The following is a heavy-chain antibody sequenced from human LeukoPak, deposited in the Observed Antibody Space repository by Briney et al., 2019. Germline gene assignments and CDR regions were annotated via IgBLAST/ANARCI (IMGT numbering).Heavy chain of an antibody. V-gene: IGHV3-33*01. CDR2: IWSDDRNK. D-gene: IGHD4-23*01. J-gene: IGHJ4*02. CDR3: ARDYGGDAGLDS. Sequence: GGPLRLSCAASGFTFSSYGMHWVRQAPGKGLEWVALIWSDDRNKYYADSVKGQFTISRDNSKNTLYLQMNSLRAEDTAVYYCARDYGGDAGLDSWGQGTLVTVSS. CDR1: GFTFSSYG.